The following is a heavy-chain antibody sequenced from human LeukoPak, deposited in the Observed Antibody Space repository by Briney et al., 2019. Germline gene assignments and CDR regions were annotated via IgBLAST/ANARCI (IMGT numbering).Heavy chain of an antibody. CDR1: GGSFSGYY. CDR2: INHSGST. Sequence: ETLSLTCAVYGGSFSGYYWSWIRQPPGKGLEWIGEINHSGSTNYNPSLKSRVTISVDTSKNQFSLKLSSVTAADTAVYYCARGLQWLVKYYFDYWGQGTLVTVSS. D-gene: IGHD6-19*01. CDR3: ARGLQWLVKYYFDY. J-gene: IGHJ4*02. V-gene: IGHV4-34*01.